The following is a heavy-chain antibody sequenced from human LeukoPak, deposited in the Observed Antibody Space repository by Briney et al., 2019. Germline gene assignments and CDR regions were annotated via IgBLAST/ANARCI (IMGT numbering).Heavy chain of an antibody. V-gene: IGHV4-34*01. CDR1: GGSFSGYY. Sequence: SETLSLTCAVYGGSFSGYYWSWIRQPPGKGLEWIGEINHSGSTNYNPSLKSRVTISVDTSKNQFSLKLSSVTAADRAVYYCARDGEGGYSGYDYAFDIWGQGTMVTVSS. J-gene: IGHJ3*02. CDR2: INHSGST. D-gene: IGHD5-12*01. CDR3: ARDGEGGYSGYDYAFDI.